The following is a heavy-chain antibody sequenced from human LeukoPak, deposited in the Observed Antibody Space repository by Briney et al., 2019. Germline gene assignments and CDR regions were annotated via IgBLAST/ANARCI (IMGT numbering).Heavy chain of an antibody. Sequence: SETLSLTCTVSGGSIRRSTYYWGWIRQPPGKGLEWIGSFYYSGSTYYNPSLQSRVTISVDTSKNKFSLKLSSVTAADTAVYYCARESGSYWGPYYFDYWGQGTLVTVSS. CDR2: FYYSGST. CDR3: ARESGSYWGPYYFDY. V-gene: IGHV4-39*01. CDR1: GGSIRRSTYY. D-gene: IGHD1-26*01. J-gene: IGHJ4*02.